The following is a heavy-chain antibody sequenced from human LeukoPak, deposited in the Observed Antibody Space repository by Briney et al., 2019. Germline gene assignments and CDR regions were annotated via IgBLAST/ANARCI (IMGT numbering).Heavy chain of an antibody. CDR1: GGSISSGGYY. D-gene: IGHD3-10*01. CDR3: ARADYYGSGSYSHDAFDI. J-gene: IGHJ3*02. CDR2: IYYSGST. Sequence: PSETLSLTCTVSGGSISSGGYYWSWIRQHPGKGLEWIGYIYYSGSTYYNPSLKSRVTISVDTSKNQFSLKLSSVTAADTAVYYCARADYYGSGSYSHDAFDIWGQGTMVTVSS. V-gene: IGHV4-31*03.